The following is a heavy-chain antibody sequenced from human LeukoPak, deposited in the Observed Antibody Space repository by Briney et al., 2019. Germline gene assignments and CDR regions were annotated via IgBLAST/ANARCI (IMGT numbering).Heavy chain of an antibody. CDR1: GFTFSNAW. V-gene: IGHV3-15*01. J-gene: IGHJ6*02. CDR2: IKSKTDGGTT. D-gene: IGHD3-3*01. CDR3: TTGTSLYYDFWSGYPVGMDV. Sequence: GGSLRLSCAASGFTFSNAWVSWVRQAPGKGLEWVGRIKSKTDGGTTDYAAPVKGRFTISRDDSKNTLYLQMNSLKTEDTAVYYCTTGTSLYYDFWSGYPVGMDVWGQGTTVTVSS.